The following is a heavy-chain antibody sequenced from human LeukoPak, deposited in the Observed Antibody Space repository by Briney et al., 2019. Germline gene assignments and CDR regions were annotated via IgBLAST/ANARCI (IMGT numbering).Heavy chain of an antibody. CDR1: GFTFSNYG. V-gene: IGHV3-33*01. CDR3: ARDPFTYYYDSSGLPSAAFDI. CDR2: IWNDGSNK. D-gene: IGHD3-22*01. J-gene: IGHJ3*02. Sequence: GGSLRLSCAASGFTFSNYGMHWVRQAPGKGLEWVAVIWNDGSNKYYADSVKGRFTISRDNSKNTLYLQMNSLRAEDTAVYYCARDPFTYYYDSSGLPSAAFDIWGQGTMVTVSS.